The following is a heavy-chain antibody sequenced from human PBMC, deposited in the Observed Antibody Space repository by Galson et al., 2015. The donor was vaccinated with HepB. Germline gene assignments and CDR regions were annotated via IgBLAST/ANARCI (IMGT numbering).Heavy chain of an antibody. CDR3: ARTRGAAAGIFAF. J-gene: IGHJ4*02. V-gene: IGHV3-74*01. CDR1: GFTFSNYW. Sequence: SLRLSCAASGFTFSNYWMHWVRQAPGKGLEWVSRINSEGTYITYADSVEGRFTISRVNAKNTLYLQVNSPRAADTALYYCARTRGAAAGIFAFWGQGSLVTVSS. CDR2: INSEGTYI. D-gene: IGHD6-13*01.